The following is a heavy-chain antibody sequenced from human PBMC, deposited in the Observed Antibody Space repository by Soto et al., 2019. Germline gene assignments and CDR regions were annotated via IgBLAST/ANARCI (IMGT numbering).Heavy chain of an antibody. Sequence: EVQLVESGGGLVQPGGSLKVSCAASGFTFSGSGMHWVRQASGKGLEWVGRIRSKGYSYATAYAASVKGRFTISRDDSKNTAYLQMDSLKPEDTAVYYFTSRAEGGMAVWAQGTTVTVSS. V-gene: IGHV3-73*01. CDR1: GFTFSGSG. CDR3: TSRAEGGMAV. J-gene: IGHJ6*02. CDR2: IRSKGYSYAT.